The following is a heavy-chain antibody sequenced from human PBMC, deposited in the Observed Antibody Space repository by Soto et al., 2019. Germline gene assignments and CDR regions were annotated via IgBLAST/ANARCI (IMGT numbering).Heavy chain of an antibody. CDR3: ARGACNGTSCYVFDT. CDR2: INSDGSSA. D-gene: IGHD2-2*01. J-gene: IGHJ5*02. CDR1: GFTFRSHW. V-gene: IGHV3-74*01. Sequence: XGSLILSCLASGFTFRSHWMHWVRQSPGKGLVWVSQINSDGSSANYADAVKGRFTFSRDNAKKTLYLQMNSLRAEDTAVYYCARGACNGTSCYVFDTWGQGTLVTVS.